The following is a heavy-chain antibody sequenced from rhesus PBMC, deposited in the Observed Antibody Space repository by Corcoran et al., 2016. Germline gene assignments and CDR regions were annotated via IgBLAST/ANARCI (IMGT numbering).Heavy chain of an antibody. D-gene: IGHD2-15*01. V-gene: IGHV1-138*01. CDR2: INPKTGGT. CDR1: GYTFTDYY. Sequence: QVQLVQSGAEGKKPGSSVKVSCKASGYTFTDYYMNWGRQAPGQGHEGMGEINPKTGGTHSAQKFQGRVTMTRDTSTSTAYMELSSLRSEDTAVYYCERDPRSVWGQGVLVTVSS. CDR3: ERDPRSV. J-gene: IGHJ4*01.